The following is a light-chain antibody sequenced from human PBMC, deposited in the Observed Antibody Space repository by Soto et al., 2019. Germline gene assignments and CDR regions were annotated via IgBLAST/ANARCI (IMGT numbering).Light chain of an antibody. CDR1: ETVTSKF. V-gene: IGKV3-20*01. CDR3: QQYGLSPYS. J-gene: IGKJ2*01. CDR2: GAS. Sequence: EIVLTQSPGTLSLSPGETATLSCEASETVTSKFLAWYQQKPGQAPRLLIYGASNRASGISDRFSGSGSGTDFTPPIFGLEPEDFAVYYRQQYGLSPYSFGQGTKVE.